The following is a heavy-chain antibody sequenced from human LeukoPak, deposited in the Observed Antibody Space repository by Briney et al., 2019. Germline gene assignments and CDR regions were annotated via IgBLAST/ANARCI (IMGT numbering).Heavy chain of an antibody. Sequence: SETLSLTCTISGGSISNYYWSWIRQPPGKGLEWIGYIYYTGGTNYNPSLKSRVTISVDTSKNQFSLKLSSVTAADTAVYYCARGQYQLPPYYYYYYMDVWGKGTTVTVSS. CDR1: GGSISNYY. CDR2: IYYTGGT. D-gene: IGHD2-2*01. J-gene: IGHJ6*03. V-gene: IGHV4-59*08. CDR3: ARGQYQLPPYYYYYYMDV.